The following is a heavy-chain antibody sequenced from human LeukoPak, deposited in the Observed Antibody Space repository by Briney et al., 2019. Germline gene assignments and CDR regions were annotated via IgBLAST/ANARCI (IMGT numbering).Heavy chain of an antibody. CDR3: ARRATGNGSGSYYVDY. V-gene: IGHV4-30-4*01. CDR1: GGSISSGDYY. CDR2: IYYSGST. Sequence: SETLSLTCTVSGGSISSGDYYWSWIRQPPGKGLESIGFIYYSGSTYYNPSLKSRVTISVDTSKNQFSLKLTSVTAADTALYYCARRATGNGSGSYYVDYWGQGTLVTVSS. J-gene: IGHJ4*02. D-gene: IGHD3-10*01.